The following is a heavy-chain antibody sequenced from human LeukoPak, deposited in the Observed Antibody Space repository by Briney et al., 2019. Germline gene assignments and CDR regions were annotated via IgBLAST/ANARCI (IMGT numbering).Heavy chain of an antibody. Sequence: GGSLRLSCAASGFTFDDYAMHWVRQAPGKGLEWVSGISWNSGSIGYADSVKGRFTISRDNAKNSLYLQMNSLRAEDTALYYCAKGVSSSWGEIDYWGQGTLVTVSS. J-gene: IGHJ4*02. CDR2: ISWNSGSI. V-gene: IGHV3-9*01. D-gene: IGHD6-13*01. CDR1: GFTFDDYA. CDR3: AKGVSSSWGEIDY.